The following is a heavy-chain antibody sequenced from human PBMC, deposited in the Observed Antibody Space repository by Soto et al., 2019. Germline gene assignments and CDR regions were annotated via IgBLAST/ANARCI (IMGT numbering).Heavy chain of an antibody. V-gene: IGHV4-59*08. CDR2: IYYSGST. D-gene: IGHD6-6*01. J-gene: IGHJ4*02. CDR1: GGSISSYY. CDR3: ASRAIYSSSSDY. Sequence: SETLSLTCTVSGGSISSYYWSWIRQPPGKGLEWIGYIYYSGSTNYNPSLKSRVTISVDTSKNQFSLKLSSVTAADTAVYYCASRAIYSSSSDYWGQGTLVTVSS.